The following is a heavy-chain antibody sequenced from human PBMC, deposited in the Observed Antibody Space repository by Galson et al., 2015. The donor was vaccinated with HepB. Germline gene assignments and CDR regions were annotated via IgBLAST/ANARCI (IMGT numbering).Heavy chain of an antibody. CDR1: GGTFSNYA. J-gene: IGHJ4*02. Sequence: SVKVSCKASGGTFSNYAISWVRQAPGQGLEWMGGIVPIFNTPSYAQKFQGRVTITADDSTSTAYMELSSLRSEDTAVYYCAGEKATGTPYFFDYWGQGTLVTVSS. V-gene: IGHV1-69*13. CDR3: AGEKATGTPYFFDY. CDR2: IVPIFNTP. D-gene: IGHD1-7*01.